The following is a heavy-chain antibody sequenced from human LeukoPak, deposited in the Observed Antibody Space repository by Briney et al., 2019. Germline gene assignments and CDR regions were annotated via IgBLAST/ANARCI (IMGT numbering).Heavy chain of an antibody. V-gene: IGHV3-21*01. CDR1: GFTFSSSG. CDR2: ISYSGTYK. D-gene: IGHD2-21*01. Sequence: GGSLRLSCAASGFTFSSSGMDWVRQAPVKGLEWVSYISYSGTYKYYAASVKGRFTISRDDANDSLYLQLNRLRGEDTAVYFCVRRAFYIDDGGGDAFDVWGQGTLVTVSS. J-gene: IGHJ3*01. CDR3: VRRAFYIDDGGGDAFDV.